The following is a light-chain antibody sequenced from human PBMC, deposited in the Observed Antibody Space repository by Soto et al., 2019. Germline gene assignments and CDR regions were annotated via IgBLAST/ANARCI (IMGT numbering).Light chain of an antibody. J-gene: IGLJ1*01. CDR1: SSDVGGYNS. V-gene: IGLV2-14*03. Sequence: QSVLTQPASVSGSPGQSIAISCTGTSSDVGGYNSASWYQQHPGKAPKLLIYDVSNRPSGVSNRFSGSKSGNTASLTISGLQAEDEADYYCSSYSTGCSYVFRTGTKVTVL. CDR3: SSYSTGCSYV. CDR2: DVS.